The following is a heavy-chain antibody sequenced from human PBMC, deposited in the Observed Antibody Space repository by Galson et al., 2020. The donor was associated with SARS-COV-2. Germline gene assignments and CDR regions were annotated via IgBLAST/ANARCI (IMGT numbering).Heavy chain of an antibody. CDR1: GYTFTSYG. V-gene: IGHV1-18*01. D-gene: IGHD2-2*01. J-gene: IGHJ5*02. CDR2: ISAYNGNT. CDR3: ARTLRLYCSSTSCYADPPHP. Sequence: ASVKVSCKASGYTFTSYGISWVRQAPGQGLEWMGWISAYNGNTNYAQKLQGRVTMTTDTSTSTAYMELRSLRSDDTAVYYCARTLRLYCSSTSCYADPPHPWGQGTLVTVSS.